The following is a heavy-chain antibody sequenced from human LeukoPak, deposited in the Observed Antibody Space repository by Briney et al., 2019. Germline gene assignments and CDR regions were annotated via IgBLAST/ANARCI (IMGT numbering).Heavy chain of an antibody. D-gene: IGHD1-26*01. CDR1: GGSISSYY. CDR2: IYYSGST. V-gene: IGHV4-59*08. Sequence: SETLSLTCTVSGGSISSYYWIWNRQPPGKGLEWIGYIYYSGSTNYNPSLKSRVTISVDTSKNQFSLKLSSVTAADTAVYYCARHSGSYLGHYYYYGMDVWGQGTTVTVSS. J-gene: IGHJ6*02. CDR3: ARHSGSYLGHYYYYGMDV.